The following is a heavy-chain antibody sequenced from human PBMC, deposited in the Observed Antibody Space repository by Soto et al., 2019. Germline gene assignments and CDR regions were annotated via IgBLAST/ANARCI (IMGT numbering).Heavy chain of an antibody. J-gene: IGHJ6*02. CDR1: GGTFSSYA. V-gene: IGHV1-69*12. Sequence: QVQLVQSGAEVTKPGSSVKVSCKASGGTFSSYAISWVRQAPGLGLEWMGGIIPIFGTANYAQKFQGRVTITADASTNTAFMELSRLRSEDTALYYCARTDSYFYGMDVWGQGTTVTVSS. CDR2: IIPIFGTA. CDR3: ARTDSYFYGMDV.